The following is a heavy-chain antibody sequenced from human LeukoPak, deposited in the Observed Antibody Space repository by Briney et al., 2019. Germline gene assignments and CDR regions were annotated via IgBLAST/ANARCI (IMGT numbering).Heavy chain of an antibody. D-gene: IGHD3-10*01. CDR2: ISAYNGNT. CDR3: AKSLLWFGELPPFGY. J-gene: IGHJ4*02. V-gene: IGHV1-18*01. Sequence: ASVNVSCKSSVYTFTSYGISWVRQAPGQGLEWMGWISAYNGNTNYAQKLQGRVTMTTDTSTSTAYMELRSLRSDDTAVYYCAKSLLWFGELPPFGYWGQGTLVTVSS. CDR1: VYTFTSYG.